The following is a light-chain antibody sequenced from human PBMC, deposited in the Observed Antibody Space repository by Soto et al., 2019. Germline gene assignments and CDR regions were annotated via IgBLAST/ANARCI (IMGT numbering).Light chain of an antibody. Sequence: DIQVTQSPSSLSASVGDRVTITCRASQNINNYLNWYQQRPGKAPKLLIYATSFLQSGVPSRFSGSGSGTDFTLTISSLQPEDFATYYCQQTYRIPFTFGPGTKVDVK. CDR3: QQTYRIPFT. CDR2: ATS. J-gene: IGKJ3*01. V-gene: IGKV1-39*01. CDR1: QNINNY.